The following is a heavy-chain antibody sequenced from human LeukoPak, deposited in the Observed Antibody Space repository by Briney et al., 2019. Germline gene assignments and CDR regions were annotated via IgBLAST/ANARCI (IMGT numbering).Heavy chain of an antibody. Sequence: SETLSLTCAVYGGSSSGYYWSWIRQPPGKGLEWIGEINHSGSTNYNPSLKSRVTISVDTSKNQFSLKLSSVTAADTAVYYCAAQVPTLLWFGESPSYYFDYWGQGTLVTVSS. CDR3: AAQVPTLLWFGESPSYYFDY. D-gene: IGHD3-10*01. J-gene: IGHJ4*02. V-gene: IGHV4-34*01. CDR1: GGSSSGYY. CDR2: INHSGST.